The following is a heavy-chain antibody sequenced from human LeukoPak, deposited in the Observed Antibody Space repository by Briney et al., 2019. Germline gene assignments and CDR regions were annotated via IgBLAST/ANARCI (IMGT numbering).Heavy chain of an antibody. D-gene: IGHD3-22*01. V-gene: IGHV1-2*02. CDR2: INPNSGDT. J-gene: IGHJ4*02. Sequence: GASVKVTGTASGYTLINYFIHWVRQAPGQGLEWMGWINPNSGDTDYAQKFQGRVSMTRDTSISTAFMELSSLRSDDMAVYYCARDPTSSPAYVDDSNIYYYGGGYYFDYWGQGTLVTVSS. CDR3: ARDPTSSPAYVDDSNIYYYGGGYYFDY. CDR1: GYTLINYF.